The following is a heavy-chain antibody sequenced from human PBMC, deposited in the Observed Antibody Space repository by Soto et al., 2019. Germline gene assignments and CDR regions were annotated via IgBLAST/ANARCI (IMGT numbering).Heavy chain of an antibody. D-gene: IGHD3-10*01. J-gene: IGHJ5*02. V-gene: IGHV5-10-1*01. CDR1: GYSFTSYW. CDR3: ASMVRGVIYWFDP. Sequence: GSLKISCKGSGYSFTSYWISWVRQMPGKGLEWMGRIDPSDSYTNYSPSFQGHVTISADKSISTAYLQWSSLKASDTAMYYCASMVRGVIYWFDPWGQGTLVTVSS. CDR2: IDPSDSYT.